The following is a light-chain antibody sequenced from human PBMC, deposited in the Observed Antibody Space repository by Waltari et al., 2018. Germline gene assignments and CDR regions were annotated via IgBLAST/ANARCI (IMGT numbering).Light chain of an antibody. J-gene: IGKJ1*01. CDR2: AAS. V-gene: IGKV1-39*01. Sequence: DIQITQSPSSLSASVGDRVTVTCRASQSINKYLNWYKQKPGKAPKVLIYAASTLESGVPSRFSGSGSGTEFTLTISSLQPEDFATYYCHQTNRNPRTFGQGTKVEIK. CDR1: QSINKY. CDR3: HQTNRNPRT.